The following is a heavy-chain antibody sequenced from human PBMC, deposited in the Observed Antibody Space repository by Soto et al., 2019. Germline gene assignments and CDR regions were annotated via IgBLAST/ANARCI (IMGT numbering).Heavy chain of an antibody. Sequence: QVQLVQSGAEVTQPGSSVKLSCKVSGGTFISYAISWVRQAPGRGLEWMGGIIPVFGTANYTQQFQGRVTITADKSTSTAYMELSSLRSEDKDLYCCARGRGTTYLTEFDYWGQGTLFPVSS. CDR1: GGTFISYA. CDR3: ARGRGTTYLTEFDY. CDR2: IIPVFGTA. J-gene: IGHJ4*02. D-gene: IGHD3-9*01. V-gene: IGHV1-69*06.